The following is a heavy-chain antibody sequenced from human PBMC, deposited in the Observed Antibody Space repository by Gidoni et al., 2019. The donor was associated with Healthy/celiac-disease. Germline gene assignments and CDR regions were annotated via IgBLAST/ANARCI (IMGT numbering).Heavy chain of an antibody. CDR1: GFTFSSYA. V-gene: IGHV3-23*01. Sequence: EVQLLESGGGLVQPGGSLRLSCAASGFTFSSYAMSWVRQAPGKGLDWVSVIRGSGGNTYYADSVKGRFTISRDNAKNTLYLQMNSLRAEDTAVYYCAKGGGSSWSNWFDPWGQGTLVTVSS. J-gene: IGHJ5*02. D-gene: IGHD6-13*01. CDR2: IRGSGGNT. CDR3: AKGGGSSWSNWFDP.